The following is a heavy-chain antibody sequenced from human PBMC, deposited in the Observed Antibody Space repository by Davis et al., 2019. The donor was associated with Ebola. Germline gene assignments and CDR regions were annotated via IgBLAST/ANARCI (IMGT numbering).Heavy chain of an antibody. CDR3: ARDSMITGAGLFDY. V-gene: IGHV1-18*04. CDR1: GYTFTSYG. J-gene: IGHJ4*02. D-gene: IGHD1-20*01. Sequence: ASVKVSCKASGYTFTSYGITWVRQAPGQGLEWMGWINPHNGNTNYAQNVQGRVTMTTDTSTSTAYMEVGSLRSDDTAVYYCARDSMITGAGLFDYWGQGTLVTVSS. CDR2: INPHNGNT.